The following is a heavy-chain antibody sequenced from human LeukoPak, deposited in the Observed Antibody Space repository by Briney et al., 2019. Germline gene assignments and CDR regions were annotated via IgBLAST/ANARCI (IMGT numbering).Heavy chain of an antibody. D-gene: IGHD6-25*01. CDR1: GYSFSYFG. V-gene: IGHV1-18*01. CDR2: ISGYNGNT. J-gene: IGHJ4*02. CDR3: ARGLDAAAGLANFDY. Sequence: GASVRVSCKASGYSFSYFGINWVRQAPGQGPEWMGWISGYNGNTNYAQKSEGRLTLTTDTTTSTVYMELRNLRSDDTAVYYCARGLDAAAGLANFDYWGQGTLVTVSS.